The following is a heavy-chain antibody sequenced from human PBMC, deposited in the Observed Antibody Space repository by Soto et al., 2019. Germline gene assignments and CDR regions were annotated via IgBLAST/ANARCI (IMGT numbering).Heavy chain of an antibody. J-gene: IGHJ6*02. CDR3: AKESRYSSSWPLNENHYYGKHV. D-gene: IGHD6-13*01. V-gene: IGHV3-30*18. CDR1: GFTFSSYG. Sequence: PGGHLTLSCAASGFTFSSYGMHWVRQAPGKGLEWVAVISYDGSNKYYADSVKGRFTISRDNSKNTLYLQMNSLRAEDTAVYYFAKESRYSSSWPLNENHYYGKHVRGQGT. CDR2: ISYDGSNK.